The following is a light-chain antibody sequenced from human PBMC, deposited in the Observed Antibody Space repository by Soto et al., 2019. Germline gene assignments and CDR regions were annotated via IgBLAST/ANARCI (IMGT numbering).Light chain of an antibody. J-gene: IGKJ4*01. V-gene: IGKV1-9*01. CDR3: QQVDVYPST. CDR1: QGISIF. Sequence: IQLTQSPSSLSASVGGRVTITCRASQGISIFLAWYQQKPGKAPHLLIYAASTLQSGVPSRFSGGGSGTDFTLTIDRLQPEDFATYYSQQVDVYPSTFGGGTKVHIK. CDR2: AAS.